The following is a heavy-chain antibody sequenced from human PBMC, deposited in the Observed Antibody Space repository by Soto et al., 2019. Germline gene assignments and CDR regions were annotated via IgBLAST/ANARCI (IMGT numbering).Heavy chain of an antibody. CDR1: GFTVSSNY. J-gene: IGHJ3*02. CDR3: ARDKRPDCSGGSCYGDAFDI. CDR2: LYSGGST. D-gene: IGHD2-15*01. Sequence: EVQLVESGGGLVQPGGSLRLSCAASGFTVSSNYMNWVRQAPGKGLEWVSVLYSGGSTSYALSVKGRFTISRDNSKNTLAFETTSLRAEDTAVYFCARDKRPDCSGGSCYGDAFDIWGQGPMVRVSS. V-gene: IGHV3-66*01.